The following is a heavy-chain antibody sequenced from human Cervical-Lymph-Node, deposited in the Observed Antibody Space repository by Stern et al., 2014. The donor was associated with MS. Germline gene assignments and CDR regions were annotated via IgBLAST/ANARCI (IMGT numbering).Heavy chain of an antibody. Sequence: VQLGQSGGGLVRPGGSLRLSCVASGFTFTTYWMSWVRQAPGKGLEWVANVNQDGSEQYYVDSVRGRFTISRDNARNSVFLETSSLRVEDTALYYCARRRFDCQNGNCYYWFDPWGQGTQVTVSS. V-gene: IGHV3-7*01. CDR2: VNQDGSEQ. D-gene: IGHD2-15*01. J-gene: IGHJ5*02. CDR3: ARRRFDCQNGNCYYWFDP. CDR1: GFTFTTYW.